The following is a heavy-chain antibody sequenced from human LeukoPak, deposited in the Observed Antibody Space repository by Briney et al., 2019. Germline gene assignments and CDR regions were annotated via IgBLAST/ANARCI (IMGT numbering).Heavy chain of an antibody. Sequence: GGSLRLSCTVSGFTVSSNSMSWVRQAPGKGLEWVSFIYSDNTHYSDSVKGRFTISRDNSKNTLYLQMNSLRAEDTAVYYCAKGKSTVTTNYYMDVWGKGTTVTVSS. CDR3: AKGKSTVTTNYYMDV. CDR2: IYSDNT. V-gene: IGHV3-53*01. CDR1: GFTVSSNS. J-gene: IGHJ6*03. D-gene: IGHD4-17*01.